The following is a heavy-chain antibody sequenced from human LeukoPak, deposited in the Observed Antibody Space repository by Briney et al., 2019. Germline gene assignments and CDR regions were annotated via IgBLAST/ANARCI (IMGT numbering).Heavy chain of an antibody. J-gene: IGHJ4*02. D-gene: IGHD2-2*02. V-gene: IGHV4-34*01. CDR3: ARGPYLVDIVVVPAAISPIFDY. CDR2: ITHSGST. Sequence: PSETLSLTCAVYGGSFSGYYWSWIRQPPGKGLEWIGEITHSGSTNYNPSLKSRVTISVDTSKNQLSLKLSSVTAADTAVYYCARGPYLVDIVVVPAAISPIFDYWGQGTLVTVSS. CDR1: GGSFSGYY.